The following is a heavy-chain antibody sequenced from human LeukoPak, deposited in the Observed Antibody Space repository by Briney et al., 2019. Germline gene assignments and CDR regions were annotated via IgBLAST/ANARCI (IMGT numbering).Heavy chain of an antibody. V-gene: IGHV3-23*01. CDR3: ARDPTYYYDSRTPKDAFDI. Sequence: PGGSLRLSCAASGYTFSGYAISWVRQAPGKGLEWVSAISGSGGSTYYADSVKGRFTISRDNSKNTLYLQMHSLRAEDTAVYYCARDPTYYYDSRTPKDAFDIWGQGTMVTVSS. D-gene: IGHD3-22*01. CDR2: ISGSGGST. J-gene: IGHJ3*02. CDR1: GYTFSGYA.